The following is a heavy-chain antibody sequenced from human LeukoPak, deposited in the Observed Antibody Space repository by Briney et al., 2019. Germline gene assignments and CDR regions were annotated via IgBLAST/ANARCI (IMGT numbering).Heavy chain of an antibody. D-gene: IGHD3-3*01. J-gene: IGHJ4*02. CDR1: GYTFTSYY. CDR3: ARGTADFGSGFSSLFDY. V-gene: IGHV1-46*01. CDR2: IDPSSGTT. Sequence: ASVKVSCKSSGYTFTSYYIHWVRQAPGQGLEWMGMIDPSSGTTSYAQKFQVRITVTRDTSTSTIYMDLSSLRSEDTAVYYCARGTADFGSGFSSLFDYWGQGTLVTVSS.